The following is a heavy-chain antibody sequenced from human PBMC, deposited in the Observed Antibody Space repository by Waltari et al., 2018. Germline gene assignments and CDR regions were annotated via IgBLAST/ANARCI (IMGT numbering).Heavy chain of an antibody. Sequence: EVKPVESGGGLIQPGGSLRLSCAASGFTVNNNYMSWVRQAPGKGLEWVSLMYSDGGAYYTDSVKGRFTISRDNSKNTVYLQMDSLRADDTAVYYCATPLTGRAYWGQGTLVTVSS. CDR1: GFTVNNNY. CDR3: ATPLTGRAY. J-gene: IGHJ4*02. V-gene: IGHV3-53*01. CDR2: MYSDGGA.